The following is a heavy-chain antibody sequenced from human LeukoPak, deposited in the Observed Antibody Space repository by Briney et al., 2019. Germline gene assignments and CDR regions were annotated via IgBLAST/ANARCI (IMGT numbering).Heavy chain of an antibody. J-gene: IGHJ5*02. CDR1: GFTFSSYS. CDR2: ISSGSGTI. Sequence: GGSLRLSCAASGFTFSSYSMNWVRQAPGKGLEWVSYISSGSGTIYYADSVKGRFTISRDNSKNTLYLQMNSLRAEDTAVYYCAKEDILTGSPLGSWGQGTLVTVSS. CDR3: AKEDILTGSPLGS. V-gene: IGHV3-48*01. D-gene: IGHD3-9*01.